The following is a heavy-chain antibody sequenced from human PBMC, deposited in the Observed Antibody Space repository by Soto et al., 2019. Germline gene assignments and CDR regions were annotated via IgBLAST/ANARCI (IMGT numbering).Heavy chain of an antibody. V-gene: IGHV1-69*02. CDR3: ARYCSGGSCFGY. D-gene: IGHD2-15*01. CDR2: IIPILGIA. Sequence: QVQLVQSGAEVKKPGSSVKVSCKASGGTFSSYTISWVRQAPGQGLEWMGRIIPILGIANYAQKFQGRVTITADKSTSTAYMELSSLRSEDTAVYYCARYCSGGSCFGYWGQGTLVTVSS. CDR1: GGTFSSYT. J-gene: IGHJ4*02.